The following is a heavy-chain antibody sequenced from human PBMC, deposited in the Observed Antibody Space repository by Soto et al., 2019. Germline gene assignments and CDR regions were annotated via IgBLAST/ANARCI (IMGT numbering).Heavy chain of an antibody. CDR2: TYWDDDK. Sequence: QITLKESGPTLVKPTQTLTLTCTFSGFSLSTSGVGVGWIRQPPGKVLEWLALTYWDDDKRYSPSLKSRLTITKDTSKNQVVLTMTNMDPVDTATYYCAHRQRTVYFDYWGQGTLVTVSS. CDR1: GFSLSTSGVG. J-gene: IGHJ4*02. D-gene: IGHD4-17*01. V-gene: IGHV2-5*02. CDR3: AHRQRTVYFDY.